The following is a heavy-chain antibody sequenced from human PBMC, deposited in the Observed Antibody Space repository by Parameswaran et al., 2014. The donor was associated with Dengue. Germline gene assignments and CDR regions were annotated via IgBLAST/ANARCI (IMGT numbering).Heavy chain of an antibody. D-gene: IGHD3-9*01. J-gene: IGHJ3*02. CDR2: IIPVFGTT. Sequence: SWVRQAPGQGLEWMGGIIPVFGTTNYAQKFQGRVTITADESTTTVNMELISLTSDDTAVYYCARWGYHILTGYPSNIWGQGTLVTVSS. V-gene: IGHV1-69*01. CDR3: ARWGYHILTGYPSNI.